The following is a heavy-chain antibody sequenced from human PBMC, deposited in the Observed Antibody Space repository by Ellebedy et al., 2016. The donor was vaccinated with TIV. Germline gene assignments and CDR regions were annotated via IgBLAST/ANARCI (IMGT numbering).Heavy chain of an antibody. CDR1: GASVSSINYY. CDR2: VYHSGST. Sequence: MPGGSLRLSCTVSGASVSSINYYWSWIRQPPGKGLEWIGYVYHSGSTSYSPSLNSRVTMSMDKSHNQFSLKLSPVTAADTAVYYCARYPTYGSRLYFWGPGILVTVSS. CDR3: ARYPTYGSRLYF. D-gene: IGHD1-26*01. J-gene: IGHJ4*02. V-gene: IGHV4-61*01.